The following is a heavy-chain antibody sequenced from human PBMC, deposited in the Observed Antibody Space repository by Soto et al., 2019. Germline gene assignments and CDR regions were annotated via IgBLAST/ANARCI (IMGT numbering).Heavy chain of an antibody. J-gene: IGHJ3*02. CDR3: AKATATGGGAFDI. V-gene: IGHV3-23*01. CDR2: ILVGGST. D-gene: IGHD2-8*02. CDR1: GFTCSSYD. Sequence: GGSLRLSCAASGFTCSSYDMSWVRQAPGKGLEWVSTILVGGSTHYPDSVKGRFTISRDNSKNTVFLQMNSLTAGDTAVYYCAKATATGGGAFDICGQGTMVTVSS.